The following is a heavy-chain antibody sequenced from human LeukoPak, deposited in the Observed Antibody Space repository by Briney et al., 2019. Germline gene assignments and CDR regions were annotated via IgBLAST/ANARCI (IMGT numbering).Heavy chain of an antibody. D-gene: IGHD3-3*01. CDR1: GFTFSSYW. V-gene: IGHV3-7*03. Sequence: GGSLRLSCAASGFTFSSYWMSWVRQAPGKGREWVANIKQAGSEKYYVDSVKGRFTISRDNAKNSLYLQMNSLRAEDTAVYYCAREGKDYDFWSGYSGILYYYYGMDVWGQGTTVTVSS. CDR3: AREGKDYDFWSGYSGILYYYYGMDV. CDR2: IKQAGSEK. J-gene: IGHJ6*02.